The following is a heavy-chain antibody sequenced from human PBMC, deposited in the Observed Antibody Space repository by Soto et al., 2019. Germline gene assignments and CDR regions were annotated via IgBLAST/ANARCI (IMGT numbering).Heavy chain of an antibody. CDR3: ARDRYSSSWNYYYYYGMDV. V-gene: IGHV4-61*01. CDR1: GGSVSSGSYY. D-gene: IGHD6-13*01. Sequence: QVQLQESGPGLVKPSETLSLTCTVSGGSVSSGSYYWSWIRQPPGKGLEWIGYIYYSGSTNYNPSLKSRVTMSVDTSKNQFSLKLSSVTAADTAVYYCARDRYSSSWNYYYYYGMDVWGQGTTVTVSS. J-gene: IGHJ6*02. CDR2: IYYSGST.